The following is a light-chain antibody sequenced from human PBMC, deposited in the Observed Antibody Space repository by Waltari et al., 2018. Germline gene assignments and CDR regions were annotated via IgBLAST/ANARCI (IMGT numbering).Light chain of an antibody. J-gene: IGKJ1*01. CDR2: DAS. CDR3: QQYYNTPRT. CDR1: QGIDNS. Sequence: DAQMTQSPSSLSASVGGGVTITCRASQGIDNSLAWYQQKPGKAPKLLLFDASTLESGVPSRFSGSGSGAHYTLIITSLQPDDFGTYYCQQYYNTPRTFGQGTKVEIK. V-gene: IGKV1-NL1*01.